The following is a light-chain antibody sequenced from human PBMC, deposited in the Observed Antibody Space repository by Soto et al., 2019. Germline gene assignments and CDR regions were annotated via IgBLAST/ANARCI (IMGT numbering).Light chain of an antibody. J-gene: IGKJ1*01. Sequence: DIQMTHSPSSLSASVGDRVTITCRASQSISSYLNWYQQKPGKAPKLLIYAASSLQSGVPSRFSGSGSGTDFTLTISSLQPEDFATYYCQQSYSTPWWFGQGTKVDIK. CDR1: QSISSY. CDR3: QQSYSTPWW. CDR2: AAS. V-gene: IGKV1-39*01.